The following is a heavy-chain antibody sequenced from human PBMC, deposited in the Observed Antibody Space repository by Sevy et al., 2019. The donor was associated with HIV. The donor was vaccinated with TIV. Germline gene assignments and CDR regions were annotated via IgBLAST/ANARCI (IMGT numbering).Heavy chain of an antibody. CDR2: ISAYNGNT. V-gene: IGHV1-18*04. CDR3: ARPSSGSYLMSFDY. J-gene: IGHJ4*02. Sequence: ASVKVSCKASGYTFTNYGISWVRQAPGQGLEWMGWISAYNGNTNYAQKLQGSVTMTTDTSTSTAYMELRSLRSDDTAVYYCARPSSGSYLMSFDYWGQGTLVTVSS. D-gene: IGHD3-10*01. CDR1: GYTFTNYG.